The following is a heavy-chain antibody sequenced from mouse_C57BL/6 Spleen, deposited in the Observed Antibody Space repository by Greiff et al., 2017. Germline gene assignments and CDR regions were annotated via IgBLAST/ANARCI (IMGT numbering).Heavy chain of an antibody. J-gene: IGHJ4*01. Sequence: QVQLQQSGPELVKPGASVKISCKASGYTFTDYYINWVKQRPGQGLEWIGWLYPGSGNTKYNEKFKGKATLTVDTSSSTAYMQLSSLTSEDSAVYFCARRIPPHAMDYWGQGTSVTGSS. D-gene: IGHD5-1-1*01. CDR3: ARRIPPHAMDY. CDR1: GYTFTDYY. V-gene: IGHV1-84*01. CDR2: LYPGSGNT.